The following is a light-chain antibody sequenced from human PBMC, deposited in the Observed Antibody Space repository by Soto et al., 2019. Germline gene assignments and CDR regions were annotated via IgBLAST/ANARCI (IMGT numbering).Light chain of an antibody. J-gene: IGKJ4*01. Sequence: EIVLTESPVTRSLSPGERATLSCRASHSVSNYLAWYQQKPGQAPRPLIYSASDRAPGIPARFSGSGSGTDFTLTISSLEPEDFAVYYCQERNRWPRGTFGAGTKVDIK. CDR1: HSVSNY. CDR2: SAS. V-gene: IGKV3-11*01. CDR3: QERNRWPRGT.